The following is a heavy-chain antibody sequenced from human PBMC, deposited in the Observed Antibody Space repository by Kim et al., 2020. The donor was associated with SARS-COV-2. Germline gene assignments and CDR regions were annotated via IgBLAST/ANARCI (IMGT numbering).Heavy chain of an antibody. CDR1: GAAIRTFY. Sequence: SETLSLTCSVSGAAIRTFYWSWIRQAPGKGLEWIGYVFHSGSPKYNPSLKSRVTISLDTSKNQFSLTLKSVTAADTAIYFCARDLGISGTDFHYFYGLDV. CDR2: VFHSGSP. D-gene: IGHD1-26*01. V-gene: IGHV4-59*13. J-gene: IGHJ6*01. CDR3: ARDLGISGTDFHYFYGLDV.